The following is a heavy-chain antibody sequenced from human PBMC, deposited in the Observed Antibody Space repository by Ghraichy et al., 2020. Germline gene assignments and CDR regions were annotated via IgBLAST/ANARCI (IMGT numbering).Heavy chain of an antibody. CDR1: GFSLSNYW. CDR2: IKSDGGST. J-gene: IGHJ4*02. D-gene: IGHD2-15*01. CDR3: AREYCRGGRCFFGTGGSHFDY. V-gene: IGHV3-74*01. Sequence: GGSLRLSCAASGFSLSNYWMHWVRQVPGKGLVWVSRIKSDGGSTIYADSVKGRFTISRDNAKNTLYLQMNSLRAEDTAVYYCAREYCRGGRCFFGTGGSHFDYWGQGCLVTVSS.